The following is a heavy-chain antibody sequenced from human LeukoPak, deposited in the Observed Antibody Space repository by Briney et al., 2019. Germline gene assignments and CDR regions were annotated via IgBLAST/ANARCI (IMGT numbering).Heavy chain of an antibody. J-gene: IGHJ4*02. CDR2: ITSTSSYM. CDR3: AREVISVGARQPFDY. Sequence: GGSLRLSCAASGFTFSTYNMNWVRQAPGKGLEWVSSITSTSSYMYYADSVKGRFTISRDNAKNSLYLQMNSLRAEDTALYYCAREVISVGARQPFDYWGQGTLVTVSS. CDR1: GFTFSTYN. D-gene: IGHD1-26*01. V-gene: IGHV3-21*04.